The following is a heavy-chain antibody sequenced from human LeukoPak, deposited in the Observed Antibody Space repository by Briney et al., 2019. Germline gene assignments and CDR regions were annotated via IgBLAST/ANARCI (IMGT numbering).Heavy chain of an antibody. D-gene: IGHD3-9*01. CDR1: GFTFSSYW. CDR3: ARDRANYDILTGPNWFDP. Sequence: PGGSLTLSCTASGFTFSSYWMHWVRQAPGKGLVWIARINSDGSSTSYADSVKGRFTISRGNAKNTLHLQMNSLRAEDTAVYYCARDRANYDILTGPNWFDPWGQGTLVTVSS. J-gene: IGHJ5*02. V-gene: IGHV3-74*01. CDR2: INSDGSST.